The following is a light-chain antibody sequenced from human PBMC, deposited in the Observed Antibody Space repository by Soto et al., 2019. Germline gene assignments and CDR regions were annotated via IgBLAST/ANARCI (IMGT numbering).Light chain of an antibody. V-gene: IGLV2-11*01. CDR3: GSHAGEIYVV. CDR1: TSDVGAYAF. J-gene: IGLJ2*01. CDR2: HVP. Sequence: QSVLTQPRSASASPGQSVTISCTGTTSDVGAYAFVCWYQQHPGKAPNLLLYHVPQRPSWIPDRFSGSTSGYTASLTISGLQADDEAYYCCGSHAGEIYVVFGGGTKLTVL.